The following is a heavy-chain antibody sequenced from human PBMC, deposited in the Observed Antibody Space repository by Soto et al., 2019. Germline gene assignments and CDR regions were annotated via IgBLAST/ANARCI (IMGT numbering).Heavy chain of an antibody. CDR1: GATFSRNT. CDR2: IIPLFGIT. V-gene: IGHV1-69*08. J-gene: IGHJ6*02. D-gene: IGHD2-2*02. Sequence: QVQLVQSGAEMEKPGSSVKVSCKASGATFSRNTITWVRQAPGQGLEWIGRIIPLFGITAFAQKFQDRVTITADKSTTTAYMELSSLRSEDTAVYYCATEDGVRDSALIPAAIDAMDVWGQGTTVTVTS. CDR3: ATEDGVRDSALIPAAIDAMDV.